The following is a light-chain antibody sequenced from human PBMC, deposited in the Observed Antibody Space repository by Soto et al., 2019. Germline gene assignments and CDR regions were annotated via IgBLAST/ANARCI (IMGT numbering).Light chain of an antibody. V-gene: IGLV2-14*01. Sequence: QSVLTQPASVSGSPGQSITISCTGTSSDVGGYNYVSWYQQHPGRAPKLMIYNDSNRPSGVSNRFSGSKSGKTASLTISGLQAEDEADYYCSSYTSSSTLYVFGTGTKVTVL. CDR1: SSDVGGYNY. J-gene: IGLJ1*01. CDR2: NDS. CDR3: SSYTSSSTLYV.